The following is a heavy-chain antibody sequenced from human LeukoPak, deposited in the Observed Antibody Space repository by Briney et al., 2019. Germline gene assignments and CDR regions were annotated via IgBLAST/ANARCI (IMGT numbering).Heavy chain of an antibody. J-gene: IGHJ4*02. D-gene: IGHD5-18*01. V-gene: IGHV3-53*01. CDR2: IYSGGST. Sequence: GGSLRLSCAASGFTVSSGYMTWVRQAPGKGLEWVSVIYSGGSTYYADSVKGRFTISRDNSKNTVYLQLNNLRVEDTAVYYCARYHTALNYWGQGTLVTASS. CDR3: ARYHTALNY. CDR1: GFTVSSGY.